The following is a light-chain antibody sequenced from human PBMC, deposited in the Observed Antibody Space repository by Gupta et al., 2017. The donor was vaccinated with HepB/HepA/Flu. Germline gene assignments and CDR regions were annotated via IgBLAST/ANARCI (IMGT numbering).Light chain of an antibody. V-gene: IGLV2-14*03. CDR3: SSYTSTITVV. CDR2: DVS. CDR1: SSDVGTYNS. Sequence: QSALPQPPPVSGSPGQPLTISCTGTSSDVGTYNSVSWYQQHPGKAPKLMIFDVSNRPSGVSDRFSGSKSGNTASLTISGLQAEDEADYYCSSYTSTITVVFGGGTRLTVL. J-gene: IGLJ2*01.